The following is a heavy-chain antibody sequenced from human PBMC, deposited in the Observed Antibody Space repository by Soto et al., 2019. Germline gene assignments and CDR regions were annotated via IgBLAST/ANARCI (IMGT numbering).Heavy chain of an antibody. J-gene: IGHJ5*02. CDR1: GFTFSSYW. D-gene: IGHD3-9*01. CDR2: INSDGSST. Sequence: GGSLRLSCAASGFTFSSYWMHWVRQAPGKGLVWVSRINSDGSSTSYADSVKGRFTISRDNAKNTLYLQMNSLIAEDTAVYYCARRIATAGCYDHWGQGTLVTVSS. V-gene: IGHV3-74*01. CDR3: ARRIATAGCYDH.